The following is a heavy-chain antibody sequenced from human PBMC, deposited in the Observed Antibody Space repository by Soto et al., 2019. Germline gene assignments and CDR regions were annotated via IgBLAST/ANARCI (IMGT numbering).Heavy chain of an antibody. CDR2: INTHNGNT. CDR3: ARGSITMAFDY. D-gene: IGHD3-10*01. V-gene: IGHV1-18*01. J-gene: IGHJ4*02. CDR1: GYTFTTYG. Sequence: ASVKVSCKASGYTFTTYGISWVRQAPGQGLEWLGWINTHNGNTNYAQNLQGRVIMTADTSTSTAYMELSRLRSDDTAVYYCARGSITMAFDYWGQGTLVTVSS.